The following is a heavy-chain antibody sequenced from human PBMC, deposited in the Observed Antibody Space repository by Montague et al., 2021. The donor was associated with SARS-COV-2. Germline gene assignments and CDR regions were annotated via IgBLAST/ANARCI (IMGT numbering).Heavy chain of an antibody. J-gene: IGHJ6*02. D-gene: IGHD3-10*01. CDR1: GGSISSSNW. CDR2: IYHSGST. V-gene: IGHV4-4*02. Sequence: SETLSLTCAVSGGSISSSNWWSWVRQPPGKGLEWIGEIYHSGSTNYNPSLKSRVTISVDKSKNQFSLKLSSVTAADTAVYYCASVIWFGELFSPEYGMGVWSQGTTVTASS. CDR3: ASVIWFGELFSPEYGMGV.